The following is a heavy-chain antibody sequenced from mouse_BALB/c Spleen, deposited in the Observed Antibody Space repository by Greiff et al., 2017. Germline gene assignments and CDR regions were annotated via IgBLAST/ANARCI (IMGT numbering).Heavy chain of an antibody. CDR1: GYTFTSYT. V-gene: IGHV1-4*02. Sequence: VQLQQSAAELARPGASVKMSCKASGYTFTSYTMHWVKQRPGQGLEWIGYINPSSGYTEYNQKFKDKTTLTADKSSSTAYMQLSSLTSEDSAVYYCARPYDYSLGYWGQGTTLTVSS. J-gene: IGHJ2*01. CDR3: ARPYDYSLGY. CDR2: INPSSGYT. D-gene: IGHD2-4*01.